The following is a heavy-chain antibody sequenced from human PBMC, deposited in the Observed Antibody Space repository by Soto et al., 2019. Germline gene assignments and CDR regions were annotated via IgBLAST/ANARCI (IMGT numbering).Heavy chain of an antibody. J-gene: IGHJ4*02. D-gene: IGHD6-6*01. CDR1: GYSFTSSW. CDR3: ARRGSSSSFFYDF. V-gene: IGHV5-10-1*01. Sequence: PGESLKISCQGSGYSFTSSWISWARQMPGEGMEWMGRIDPSDSYINYSPSFQGRVTISADKSISTAYLQWSSLKASDTAMYYCARRGSSSSFFYDFWGQGTLVTVSS. CDR2: IDPSDSYI.